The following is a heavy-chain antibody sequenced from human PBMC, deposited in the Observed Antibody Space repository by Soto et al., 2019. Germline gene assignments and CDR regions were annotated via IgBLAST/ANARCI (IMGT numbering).Heavy chain of an antibody. J-gene: IGHJ6*02. Sequence: PGDSLKISCKGSGYSFTSYWIGWVRQIPGKGLEWMGIIYPGDSDTRYSPSFQGQVTISADKSISTAYLQWSSLKASDTAMYYCERHQYQLIYWFGPTFYGMDVWGQGPTVTVSS. CDR3: ERHQYQLIYWFGPTFYGMDV. D-gene: IGHD2-2*02. V-gene: IGHV5-51*01. CDR1: GYSFTSYW. CDR2: IYPGDSDT.